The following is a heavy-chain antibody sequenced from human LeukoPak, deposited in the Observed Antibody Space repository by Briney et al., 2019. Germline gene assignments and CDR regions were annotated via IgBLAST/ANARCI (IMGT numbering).Heavy chain of an antibody. CDR1: GFTFSSYS. Sequence: KPGGSLRLSCTASGFTFSSYSINWVRQAPGKGLEWVSSITSSSRYIYYADSLKGRFTISRDNAKNSLSLQMNSLRAEDTAVYYCARGDYQEDGYNVLPLHYWGQGTLVTVSS. D-gene: IGHD5-24*01. J-gene: IGHJ4*02. CDR3: ARGDYQEDGYNVLPLHY. CDR2: ITSSSRYI. V-gene: IGHV3-21*01.